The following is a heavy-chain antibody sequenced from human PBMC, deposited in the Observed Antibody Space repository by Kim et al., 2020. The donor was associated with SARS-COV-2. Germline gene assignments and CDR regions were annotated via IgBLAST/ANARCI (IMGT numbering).Heavy chain of an antibody. CDR3: ARGAPMDV. V-gene: IGHV1-3*01. Sequence: ASVKVSCKASGYTFISYHIHWVRQAPGQRPQWMGWINVDNGDTGYSPNLQGRVTLTSDTSASTAYMELSSLRSEDTAVYHCARGAPMDVWGQGTTLTVSS. CDR2: INVDNGDT. CDR1: GYTFISYH. J-gene: IGHJ6*02.